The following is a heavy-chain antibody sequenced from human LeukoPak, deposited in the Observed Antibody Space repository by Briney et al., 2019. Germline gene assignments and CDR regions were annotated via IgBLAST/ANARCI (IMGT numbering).Heavy chain of an antibody. J-gene: IGHJ4*02. CDR3: AKDLSRQQWLVPSSDY. Sequence: GSLRLSCAASGFTFSSYGMHWVRQAPGKGLEWVAFIRYDGSTKYSPDSVKGRFTISRDNSKNTLYLQMNSLRAEDTAVYYCAKDLSRQQWLVPSSDYWGQGTLVTVSS. CDR2: IRYDGSTK. CDR1: GFTFSSYG. V-gene: IGHV3-30*02. D-gene: IGHD6-19*01.